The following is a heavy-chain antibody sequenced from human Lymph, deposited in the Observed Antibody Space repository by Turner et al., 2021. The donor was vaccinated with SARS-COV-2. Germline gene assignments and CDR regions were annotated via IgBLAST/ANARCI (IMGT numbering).Heavy chain of an antibody. Sequence: QVHLVQSGAEVKKPGASVKVSCKASGYTFTGYYMHWVRQAPGQGLEWMGWINHNSGGTNYAQKFQGRVTMTRDTSISTAYMELSRLRSDDTAVYYCARDVERYNDFWSGYSGGYGLDVWGQGTTVTVSS. V-gene: IGHV1-2*02. CDR2: INHNSGGT. D-gene: IGHD3-3*01. CDR1: GYTFTGYY. J-gene: IGHJ6*02. CDR3: ARDVERYNDFWSGYSGGYGLDV.